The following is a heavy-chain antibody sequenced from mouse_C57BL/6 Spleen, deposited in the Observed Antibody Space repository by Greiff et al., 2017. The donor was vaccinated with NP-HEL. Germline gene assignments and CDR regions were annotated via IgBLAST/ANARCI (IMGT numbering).Heavy chain of an antibody. V-gene: IGHV2-2*01. D-gene: IGHD1-1*01. Sequence: QVQLQQSGPGLVQPSQSLSITCTVSGFSLTSYGVHWVRQSPGKGLEWLGVIWSGGSTDYNAAFISRLSISKDNSKSQVFFKMNSLQADDTAIYYCARDYGSSRGDWYFDVWGTGTTVTVSS. J-gene: IGHJ1*03. CDR1: GFSLTSYG. CDR2: IWSGGST. CDR3: ARDYGSSRGDWYFDV.